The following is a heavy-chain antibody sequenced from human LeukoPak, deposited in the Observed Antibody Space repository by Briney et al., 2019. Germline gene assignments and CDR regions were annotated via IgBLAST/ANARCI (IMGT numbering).Heavy chain of an antibody. CDR2: INPNSGGT. V-gene: IGHV1-2*02. CDR1: GYTFTGYY. D-gene: IGHD3-22*01. CDR3: ARGPFDYYDRTQTYTDV. Sequence: ASVKVSCKASGYTFTGYYMHWVRQAPGQGLEWMGWINPNSGGTNYAQKFQGRVTMTRDTSISTAYMELSRLRSDDTAVYYCARGPFDYYDRTQTYTDVWGKGTTVTVSS. J-gene: IGHJ6*03.